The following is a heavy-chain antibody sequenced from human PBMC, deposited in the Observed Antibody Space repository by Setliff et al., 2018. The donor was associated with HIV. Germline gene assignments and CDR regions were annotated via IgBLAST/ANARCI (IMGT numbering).Heavy chain of an antibody. CDR1: GGSISSGSYY. CDR3: ARDRDYGGNRDAFDI. V-gene: IGHV4-61*09. J-gene: IGHJ3*02. D-gene: IGHD4-17*01. Sequence: PSETLSLTCSVSGGSISSGSYYWSWIRQPAGKGLEWIGHIYTSGSSTYNPSLKSRVTISRDTSKNQFSLKLSSVTAADTALYYCARDRDYGGNRDAFDIWGQGIMVTVSS. CDR2: IYTSGSS.